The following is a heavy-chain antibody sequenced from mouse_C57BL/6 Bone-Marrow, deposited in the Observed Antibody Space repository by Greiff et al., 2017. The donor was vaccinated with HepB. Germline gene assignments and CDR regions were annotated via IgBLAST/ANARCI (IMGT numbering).Heavy chain of an antibody. CDR1: GFTFSSYG. D-gene: IGHD1-1*01. CDR2: ISSGGSYT. J-gene: IGHJ4*01. CDR3: ARQITTVPMDY. Sequence: EVQLVVSGGDLVKPGGSLKLSCAASGFTFSSYGMSWVRQTPDKRLEWVATISSGGSYTYYPDSVKGRFTTSRDNAKNTLYLQMSSLKSEDTAMYYCARQITTVPMDYWGQGTSVTVSS. V-gene: IGHV5-6*01.